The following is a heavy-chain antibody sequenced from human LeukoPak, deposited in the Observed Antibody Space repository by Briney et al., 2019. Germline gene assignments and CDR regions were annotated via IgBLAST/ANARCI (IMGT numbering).Heavy chain of an antibody. Sequence: SQTLSLTCTVSGGSINSGDYYWTWIRQPPGKGLEWIGYIYYSGSTYYNPSLKSRVTISVDTSKNQFSLKLSSVTAADTAVYYCARDTKYGSGSYYNTYWGQGTLVTVSS. J-gene: IGHJ4*02. CDR3: ARDTKYGSGSYYNTY. CDR2: IYYSGST. V-gene: IGHV4-30-4*01. CDR1: GGSINSGDYY. D-gene: IGHD3-10*01.